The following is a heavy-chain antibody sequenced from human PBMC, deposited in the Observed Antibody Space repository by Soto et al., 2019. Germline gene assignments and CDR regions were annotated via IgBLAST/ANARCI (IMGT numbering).Heavy chain of an antibody. D-gene: IGHD3-22*01. Sequence: EVQLVESGGGLVQPGGSLRLSCAGSGLTLSDHYIDWVRQAPGKGLEWVGRSRDRAQGYSIAYAASVKGRFTTSRDESKHSVYLQMNSLKTEATAVYYCVRATYFSDSSGYTRCLDFWGQGSLVTVSS. CDR1: GLTLSDHY. CDR3: VRATYFSDSSGYTRCLDF. CDR2: SRDRAQGYSI. V-gene: IGHV3-72*01. J-gene: IGHJ4*02.